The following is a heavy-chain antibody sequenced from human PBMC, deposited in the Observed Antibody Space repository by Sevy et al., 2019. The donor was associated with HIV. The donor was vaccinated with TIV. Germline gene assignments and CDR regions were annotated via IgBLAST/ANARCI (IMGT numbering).Heavy chain of an antibody. CDR3: AAARECYEDISGYLDY. Sequence: ASVKVSCKVSGSTLSKLSMHWVRQAPGKGLEWMGRFDPEDGETIYPQKFQGRVTMTEDTSTDTAYMELSSLRSEDTAVYHCAAARECYEDISGYLDYWGQGTLVTVS. J-gene: IGHJ4*02. V-gene: IGHV1-24*01. CDR1: GSTLSKLS. D-gene: IGHD3-22*01. CDR2: FDPEDGET.